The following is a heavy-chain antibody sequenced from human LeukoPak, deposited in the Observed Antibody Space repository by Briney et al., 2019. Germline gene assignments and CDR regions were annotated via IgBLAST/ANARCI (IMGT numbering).Heavy chain of an antibody. CDR1: GFTFRSYG. D-gene: IGHD5-18*01. CDR3: AKDDGYV. V-gene: IGHV3-33*06. Sequence: GGSLRLSCAASGFTFRSYGMHWVRQAPGKGLEWVAVIWYDGSNKYYADSVKGRFTISRDNSKNTLYLQMNSLRAEDTAVYCCAKDDGYVWGQGTLVTVSS. CDR2: IWYDGSNK. J-gene: IGHJ4*02.